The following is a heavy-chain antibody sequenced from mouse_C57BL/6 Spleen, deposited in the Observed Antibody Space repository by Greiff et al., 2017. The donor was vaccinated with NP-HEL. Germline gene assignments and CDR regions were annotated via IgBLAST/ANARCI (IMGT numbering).Heavy chain of an antibody. J-gene: IGHJ2*01. Sequence: QVQLQQSGPELVKPGASVKISCKASGYAFSSSWMNWVKQRPGKGLEWIGRIYPGAGDTNYNGKFKGKATLTADKSSSTAYMQLSSLTSEDSAVYFCARFRTGLYFDDWGQGTTLTVSS. CDR3: ARFRTGLYFDD. CDR2: IYPGAGDT. CDR1: GYAFSSSW. V-gene: IGHV1-82*01. D-gene: IGHD4-1*01.